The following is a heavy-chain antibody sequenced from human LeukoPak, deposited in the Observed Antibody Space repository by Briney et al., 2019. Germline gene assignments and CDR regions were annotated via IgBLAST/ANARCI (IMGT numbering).Heavy chain of an antibody. V-gene: IGHV3-23*01. CDR3: AKGFTSFGHIVNWFDP. D-gene: IGHD1-26*01. CDR1: GFTFSSYG. J-gene: IGHJ5*02. Sequence: SGGSLRLSCAASGFTFSSYGMSWVRQAPGKGLEWVSAISGSGGSTYYADSVKGRFTISRDNSKNTLYLQMNSLRAEDTAVYYCAKGFTSFGHIVNWFDPWGQGTLVTVSS. CDR2: ISGSGGST.